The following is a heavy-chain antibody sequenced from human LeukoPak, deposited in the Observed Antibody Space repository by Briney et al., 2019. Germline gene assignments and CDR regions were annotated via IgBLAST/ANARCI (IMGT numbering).Heavy chain of an antibody. CDR2: ISAYNGNT. D-gene: IGHD1-20*01. Sequence: GASVKVSCKASGDTFTNYGVTWVRQAPGQGLEWMGWISAYNGNTNYAQKLQGRVTMTTDTSTSTAYMELRSLRSDDTAVYYCARPYNWNAFDIWGQGTVVTVSS. J-gene: IGHJ3*02. CDR3: ARPYNWNAFDI. CDR1: GDTFTNYG. V-gene: IGHV1-18*01.